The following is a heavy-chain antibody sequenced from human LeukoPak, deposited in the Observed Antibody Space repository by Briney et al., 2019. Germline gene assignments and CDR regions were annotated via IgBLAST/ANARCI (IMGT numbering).Heavy chain of an antibody. Sequence: PSETLSLTCTVSGGSISSSSYYWGWIRQPPGKGLEWIGSIYYSGSTYYNPSLKSRDTISVDTSKNQFSLKLSSVTAADTAVYYCARHYVTAVAGTDAFDIWGQGTMVSVSS. CDR3: ARHYVTAVAGTDAFDI. D-gene: IGHD6-19*01. CDR2: IYYSGST. V-gene: IGHV4-39*01. J-gene: IGHJ3*02. CDR1: GGSISSSSYY.